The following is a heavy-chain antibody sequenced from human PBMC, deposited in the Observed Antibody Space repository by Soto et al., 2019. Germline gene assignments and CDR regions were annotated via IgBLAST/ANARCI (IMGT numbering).Heavy chain of an antibody. D-gene: IGHD3-16*01. CDR2: INPENGDT. Sequence: ASVKVSCKASGYTFTDYYLHWVRQAPGQGLEWMGWINPENGDTGYAQKFQGRVTMTRDTSISTAYMELNRVRSDDTAVFYCARGSRMIRGSVPSSLKVGNDCWGQGTLVTVSS. CDR3: ARGSRMIRGSVPSSLKVGNDC. V-gene: IGHV1-2*02. CDR1: GYTFTDYY. J-gene: IGHJ4*02.